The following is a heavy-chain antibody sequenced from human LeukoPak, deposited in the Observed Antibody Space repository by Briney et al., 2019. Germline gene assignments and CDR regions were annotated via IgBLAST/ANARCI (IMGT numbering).Heavy chain of an antibody. Sequence: GGSLRLSCAASGFTFSSYEMNWVRQAPGKGLEWVSYISSSSSTIYYADSVKGRFTISRDNAKNSLYLQMNSLRAEDTAVYYCARVGGSSGYYYYYFDYWGQGTLVTVSS. J-gene: IGHJ4*02. CDR1: GFTFSSYE. D-gene: IGHD3-22*01. CDR2: ISSSSSTI. V-gene: IGHV3-48*01. CDR3: ARVGGSSGYYYYYFDY.